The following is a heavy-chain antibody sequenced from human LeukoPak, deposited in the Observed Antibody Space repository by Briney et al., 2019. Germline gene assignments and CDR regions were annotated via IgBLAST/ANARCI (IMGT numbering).Heavy chain of an antibody. V-gene: IGHV3-11*04. CDR3: ASPRWGY. J-gene: IGHJ4*02. Sequence: GGSLRLSCTASGLTLSDFYMSWIRQAPGKGLEWVSYINTNGSTIYYADSVKGRFTISRDNAKNSLYLQMNSLRVEDTAVLYCASPRWGYWGQGTLVTVSS. CDR1: GLTLSDFY. D-gene: IGHD5-24*01. CDR2: INTNGSTI.